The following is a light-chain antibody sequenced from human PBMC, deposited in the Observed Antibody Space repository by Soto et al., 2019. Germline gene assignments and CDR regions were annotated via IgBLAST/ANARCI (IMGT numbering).Light chain of an antibody. CDR1: SCNVGKNF. V-gene: IGLV1-51*01. J-gene: IGLJ2*01. CDR2: DNQ. CDR3: GTWDSSLTIGVI. Sequence: QSVLTQPPSVSAAPGQKVSISCSGSSCNVGKNFVSWYQHVPGKAPKLLIYDNQKRPSGIPDRFSASKSGTLATLDITGLQTGDEADYYCGTWDSSLTIGVIFGGGTKVTVL.